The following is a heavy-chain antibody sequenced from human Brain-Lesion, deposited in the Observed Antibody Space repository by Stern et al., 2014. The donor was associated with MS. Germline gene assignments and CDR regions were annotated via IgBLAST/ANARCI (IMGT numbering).Heavy chain of an antibody. CDR3: AKLWLGELPESPFDY. CDR2: IYYRGST. CDR1: GGSISSSSYY. Sequence: QVQLQESGPGLVKPSETLSLTCTVSGGSISSSSYYWGWIRQPPGKGLEWLGSIYYRGSTYYNPSLKSRVTISRDTSKNKFSLRLSSVTAADTAVYFCAKLWLGELPESPFDYWGQGTLVTVSS. J-gene: IGHJ4*02. D-gene: IGHD3-10*01. V-gene: IGHV4-39*01.